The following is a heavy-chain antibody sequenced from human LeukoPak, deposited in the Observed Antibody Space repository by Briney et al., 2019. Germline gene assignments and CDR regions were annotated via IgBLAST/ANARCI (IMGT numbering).Heavy chain of an antibody. D-gene: IGHD3-10*01. Sequence: SGPTLVKPTQPLTLTCTFSGFSLSTSGVGVGWIRQPPGMALEWLALLYWDDDKRYSPTMKSRLTITKDTSKNQVVLTMTSMDPVDTATYYCAHIGPPPYGSGSYYKYFDYWGQGTLGTVSS. CDR1: GFSLSTSGVG. CDR3: AHIGPPPYGSGSYYKYFDY. CDR2: LYWDDDK. V-gene: IGHV2-5*02. J-gene: IGHJ4*02.